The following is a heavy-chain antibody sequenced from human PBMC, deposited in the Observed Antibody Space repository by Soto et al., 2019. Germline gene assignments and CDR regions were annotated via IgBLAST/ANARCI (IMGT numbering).Heavy chain of an antibody. J-gene: IGHJ4*02. V-gene: IGHV3-33*08. CDR2: IWYDGSRK. CDR3: ARDLSYYSDDC. Sequence: GGSLRLSCAASGFTFSNAWMSWVRQAPGKGLEWVAVIWYDGSRKHYADSVEGRFTISRDDSKSTLYLQMNSLRVEDTAVYYCARDLSYYSDDCWGQGTLVTVSS. D-gene: IGHD1-26*01. CDR1: GFTFSNAW.